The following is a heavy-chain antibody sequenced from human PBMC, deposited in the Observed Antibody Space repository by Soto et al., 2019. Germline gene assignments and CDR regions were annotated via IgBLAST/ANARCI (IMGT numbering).Heavy chain of an antibody. J-gene: IGHJ5*02. D-gene: IGHD2-2*01. V-gene: IGHV4-31*03. CDR3: ARDYLDCSSTSCYNWFDP. CDR2: IYYSGST. CDR1: GGSISSGGYY. Sequence: PSETLSLTCTVSGGSISSGGYYWSWIRQHPGKGLEWIGYIYYSGSTYYNPSLKSRVTISVDTSKNQFSLKLSSVTAADTAVYYCARDYLDCSSTSCYNWFDPWGQGTLVTVSS.